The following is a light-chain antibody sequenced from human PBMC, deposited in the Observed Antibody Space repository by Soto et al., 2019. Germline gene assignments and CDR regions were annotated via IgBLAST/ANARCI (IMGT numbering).Light chain of an antibody. Sequence: QSALTQPASVSGSPGQSITISCTGTSSDIGGYKYVSWYQQHPGKAPKLTIYEVTNRPSGVSDRFSGSKSGNTASLTISGLQAEDEADYYCSSYTIYSTLLLFGGGTKLTVL. J-gene: IGLJ2*01. CDR3: SSYTIYSTLLL. CDR2: EVT. CDR1: SSDIGGYKY. V-gene: IGLV2-14*01.